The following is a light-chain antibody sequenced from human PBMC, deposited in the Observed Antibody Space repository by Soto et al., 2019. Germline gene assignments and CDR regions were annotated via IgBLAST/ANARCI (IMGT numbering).Light chain of an antibody. CDR3: SSYTSSSPLYV. CDR1: SSDVGGYNY. Sequence: QSALTQPASVSGSXXXSXTXSCTGTSSDVGGYNYVSWYQQHPGKAPKLMIYEVSNRPSGVSNRFSGSKSGNTASLTISGLQAEDEAEYYCSSYTSSSPLYVFGTGTKVTVL. J-gene: IGLJ1*01. V-gene: IGLV2-14*01. CDR2: EVS.